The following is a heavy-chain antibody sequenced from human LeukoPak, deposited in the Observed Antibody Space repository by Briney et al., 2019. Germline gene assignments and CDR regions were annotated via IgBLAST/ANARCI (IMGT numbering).Heavy chain of an antibody. Sequence: GGSLRLTCAASGFTLSSQWMSWVRQAPGKGPEWVANIKEDGSQKSYVDSVKGRFTISRDNAKNSLYLQMNSLRAEDTAIYYCARAFSWGQGTLVTVSS. CDR3: ARAFS. D-gene: IGHD3-16*01. CDR2: IKEDGSQK. V-gene: IGHV3-7*01. CDR1: GFTLSSQW. J-gene: IGHJ5*02.